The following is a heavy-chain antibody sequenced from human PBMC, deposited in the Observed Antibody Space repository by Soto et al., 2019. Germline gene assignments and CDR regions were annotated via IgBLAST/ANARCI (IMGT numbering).Heavy chain of an antibody. Sequence: EVQLLESGGGLVQPGGSLRLSCAASGFTFSSYAMSWVRQAPGKGLEWVSAISGSGGSTYYADSVKGRFTISRDNSKNTLYLQMNSLRAEDTAVYYFAKVWQWLVGGFDYWGQGTLVTVSS. CDR3: AKVWQWLVGGFDY. CDR1: GFTFSSYA. CDR2: ISGSGGST. D-gene: IGHD6-19*01. J-gene: IGHJ4*02. V-gene: IGHV3-23*01.